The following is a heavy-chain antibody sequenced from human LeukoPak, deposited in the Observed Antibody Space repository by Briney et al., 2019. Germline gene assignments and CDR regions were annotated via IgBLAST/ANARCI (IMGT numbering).Heavy chain of an antibody. CDR3: ARGPDYYDSSGTGEFDP. J-gene: IGHJ5*02. V-gene: IGHV4-39*07. Sequence: SETLSLTCTVSGGSISSSSYYWGWIRQPPGKGLEWIGSIYYSGSTYYNPSLKSRVTISVDTSKNQFSLKLSSVTAADTAVYYCARGPDYYDSSGTGEFDPWGQGTLVTVSS. D-gene: IGHD3-22*01. CDR2: IYYSGST. CDR1: GGSISSSSYY.